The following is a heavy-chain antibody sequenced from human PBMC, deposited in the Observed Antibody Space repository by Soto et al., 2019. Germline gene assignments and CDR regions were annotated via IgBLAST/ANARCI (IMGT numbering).Heavy chain of an antibody. CDR3: ARHNVDTAMVSYYYYGMDV. CDR2: IYPGDSDT. J-gene: IGHJ6*02. V-gene: IGHV5-51*01. CDR1: GYSFTSYW. D-gene: IGHD5-18*01. Sequence: GESLKISCKGSGYSFTSYWIGWVRQMPGKGLEWMGIIYPGDSDTRYSPSFQGQVTISADKSISTAYLQWSSLKASDTAMYYCARHNVDTAMVSYYYYGMDVWGQGTTVTVSS.